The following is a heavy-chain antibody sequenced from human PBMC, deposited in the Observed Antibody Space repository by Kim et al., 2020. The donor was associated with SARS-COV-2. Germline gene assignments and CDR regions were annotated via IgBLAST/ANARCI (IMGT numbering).Heavy chain of an antibody. V-gene: IGHV4-39*01. J-gene: IGHJ4*02. Sequence: SETLSLTCTVSGGSISSSSYYWGWIRQPPGKGLEWIGSIYYSGSTYYNPSLKSRVTISVDTSKNQFSLKLSSVTAADTAVYYCARHEGRYGSGSSNYWGQGTLVTVSS. CDR2: IYYSGST. CDR3: ARHEGRYGSGSSNY. CDR1: GGSISSSSYY. D-gene: IGHD3-10*01.